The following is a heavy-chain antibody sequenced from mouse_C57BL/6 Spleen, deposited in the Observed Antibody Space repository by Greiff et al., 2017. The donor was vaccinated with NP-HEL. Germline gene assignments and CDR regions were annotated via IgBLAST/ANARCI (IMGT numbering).Heavy chain of an antibody. Sequence: EVQLQESGPGLVKPSQSLSLTCSVTGYSITSGYYWNWIRQFPGNKLEWMGYISYDGSNNYNPSLKNRISITRDTSKNQFFLKLNSVTTEDTATYYCAREVNWDPRMDYWGQGTSVTVSS. V-gene: IGHV3-6*01. D-gene: IGHD4-1*01. CDR3: AREVNWDPRMDY. CDR2: ISYDGSN. J-gene: IGHJ4*01. CDR1: GYSITSGYY.